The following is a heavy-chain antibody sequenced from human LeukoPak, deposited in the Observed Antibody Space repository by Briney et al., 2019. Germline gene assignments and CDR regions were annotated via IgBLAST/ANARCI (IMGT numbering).Heavy chain of an antibody. V-gene: IGHV3-30-3*01. J-gene: IGHJ4*02. CDR3: ARGRDSGSFIIDY. CDR2: ISSDGTTE. Sequence: GGSLRLSCAGSGXTFASYAVHWVRQAPGKRLEWVAFISSDGTTEHYRDSVKGRFTLSRDNSKNTVSLQMNSLGTEDTAVYYCARGRDSGSFIIDYWGQGTLVTVSS. CDR1: GXTFASYA. D-gene: IGHD3-10*01.